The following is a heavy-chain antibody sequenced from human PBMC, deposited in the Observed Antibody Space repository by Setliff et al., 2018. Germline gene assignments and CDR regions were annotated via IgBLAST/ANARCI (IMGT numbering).Heavy chain of an antibody. CDR3: ARLAVRNTVYYYFTDV. CDR1: GYDFFGYW. CDR2: IYPGDSDT. Sequence: GESLKISCQGLGYDFFGYWTAWVRQVPGKGPEWVGLIYPGDSDTRYSPSFQGQVTIAVDRSRVTAYLQWDSLKASDAATYYCARLAVRNTVYYYFTDVWGKGTSVTVSS. D-gene: IGHD2-2*02. V-gene: IGHV5-51*01. J-gene: IGHJ6*03.